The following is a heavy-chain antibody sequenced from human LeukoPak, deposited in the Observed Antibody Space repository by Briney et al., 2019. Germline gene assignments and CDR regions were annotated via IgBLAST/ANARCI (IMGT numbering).Heavy chain of an antibody. D-gene: IGHD3-22*01. J-gene: IGHJ3*02. V-gene: IGHV1-18*01. CDR2: ISAYNGNT. CDR3: ARDRRIVVVITLGDHDAFDI. CDR1: GYTFTSYG. Sequence: ASVKVSCKASGYTFTSYGISWVRQAPGQGLEWMGWISAYNGNTNYAQKLQGRVTMTTDTSTSTAYMELRSLRSDDTAVYYCARDRRIVVVITLGDHDAFDIWGQGTMVTVSS.